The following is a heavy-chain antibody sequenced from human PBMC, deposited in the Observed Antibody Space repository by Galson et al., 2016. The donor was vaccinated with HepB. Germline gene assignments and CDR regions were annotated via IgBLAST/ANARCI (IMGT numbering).Heavy chain of an antibody. V-gene: IGHV4-4*07. D-gene: IGHD3-3*01. CDR2: IYTSGST. Sequence: TLSLTCTVSGGSISNYYWSWIRQPAGKGLEWIGHIYTSGSTNYNPSLKSRVTMSVDTSKNQLSLKLSSVTAEDPAVYYCAVGVVLMSMDVWGQGTTVTVSS. CDR3: AVGVVLMSMDV. CDR1: GGSISNYY. J-gene: IGHJ6*02.